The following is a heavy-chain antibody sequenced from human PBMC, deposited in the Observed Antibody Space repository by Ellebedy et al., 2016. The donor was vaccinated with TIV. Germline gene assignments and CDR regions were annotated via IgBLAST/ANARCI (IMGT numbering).Heavy chain of an antibody. D-gene: IGHD3-10*01. V-gene: IGHV1-2*02. Sequence: ASVKVSCXASGYTFIDYYIHWVRQAPGQGLEWMAWINLKSGNTNSAQKFQGRVTMTRDTSIRTAYLELSTLRSDDTAVYYCASPLRGGSFDYWGQGTLVTVSS. CDR3: ASPLRGGSFDY. CDR1: GYTFIDYY. CDR2: INLKSGNT. J-gene: IGHJ4*02.